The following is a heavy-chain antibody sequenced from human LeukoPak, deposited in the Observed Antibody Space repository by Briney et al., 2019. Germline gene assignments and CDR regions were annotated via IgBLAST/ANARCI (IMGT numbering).Heavy chain of an antibody. CDR1: GYTLTGYY. D-gene: IGHD1-20*01. J-gene: IGHJ4*02. CDR2: INPNSGGT. V-gene: IGHV1-2*02. Sequence: ASVTVSCKASGYTLTGYYIHWVRQAPGQGLEWMGWINPNSGGTNYVQKFQGRVTMTRDTSISTAYMELSRLRSDDTAVYYCAKGITGTDVEGYWGQGTLVTVSS. CDR3: AKGITGTDVEGY.